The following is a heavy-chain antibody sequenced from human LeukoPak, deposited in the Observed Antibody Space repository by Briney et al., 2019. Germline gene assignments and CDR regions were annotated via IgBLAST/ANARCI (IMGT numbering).Heavy chain of an antibody. Sequence: ETLSLTCAVYGGSFSDYFWSWIRQAPGKGLEWVANIKEDGSEDYYADSVKGRFAISKDNAKNSLYLQMNNLRAEDTAMYYCARDADGYEDWGQGTLVIVSS. CDR2: IKEDGSED. D-gene: IGHD5-24*01. J-gene: IGHJ4*02. CDR3: ARDADGYED. CDR1: GGSFSDYF. V-gene: IGHV3-7*01.